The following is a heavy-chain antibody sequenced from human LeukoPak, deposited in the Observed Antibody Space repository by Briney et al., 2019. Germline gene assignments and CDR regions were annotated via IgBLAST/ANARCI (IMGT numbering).Heavy chain of an antibody. Sequence: GGSLRLSCAASGFTFSSYAMHWVRQAPGKGLEWVAVISYDGSNKYYADSVKGRFTISRDNSKNTLYLQMNSLRAEDTAVYYCARESFAARWDWGQGTLVTVSS. CDR3: ARESFAARWD. CDR2: ISYDGSNK. CDR1: GFTFSSYA. J-gene: IGHJ4*02. V-gene: IGHV3-30*04. D-gene: IGHD6-6*01.